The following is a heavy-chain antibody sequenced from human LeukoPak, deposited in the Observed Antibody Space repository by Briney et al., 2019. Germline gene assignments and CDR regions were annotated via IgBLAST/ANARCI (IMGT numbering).Heavy chain of an antibody. CDR1: GYTFTGYY. J-gene: IGHJ4*02. V-gene: IGHV1-2*02. D-gene: IGHD4-17*01. CDR2: INPNSGGT. CDR3: ARAPHDYGDYSGLDY. Sequence: GASVKVSCKASGYTFTGYYMHWVRQAPGQGLEWMGWINPNSGGTNYAQKFQGRVTMTRDTSISTAYMELSRLRSDDTAVYYCARAPHDYGDYSGLDYWGQGTLVTVSS.